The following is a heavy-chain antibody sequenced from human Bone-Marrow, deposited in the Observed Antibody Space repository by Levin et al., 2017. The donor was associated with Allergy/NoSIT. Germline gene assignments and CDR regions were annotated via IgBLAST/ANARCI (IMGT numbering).Heavy chain of an antibody. J-gene: IGHJ3*02. CDR1: GFTFSDYY. D-gene: IGHD5-18*01. CDR3: ARAVRGYSYGPFDI. Sequence: GGSLRLSCAASGFTFSDYYMSWIRQAPGKGLEWVSYISSTSTFTNYADSAKGRFTISRDNAKNSLYLQMNSLRAEDTAVYYCARAVRGYSYGPFDIWGQGTVVTVSS. V-gene: IGHV3-11*05. CDR2: ISSTSTFT.